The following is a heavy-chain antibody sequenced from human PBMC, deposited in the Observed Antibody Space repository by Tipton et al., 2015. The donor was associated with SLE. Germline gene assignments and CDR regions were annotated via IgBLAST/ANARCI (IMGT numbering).Heavy chain of an antibody. V-gene: IGHV1-46*01. CDR2: INPRGHST. Sequence: QLVQSGAEEKEPGASVKVSCKASGYTFAKNNIHWVRQAPGQGLEWMAIINPRGHSTDNAQQFQGRVTVTRDTSTSTVYMELSSLRSVDTAVYYCAGDMSGGWAIDYWGQGTLVTVPS. CDR1: GYTFAKNN. J-gene: IGHJ4*02. D-gene: IGHD6-19*01. CDR3: AGDMSGGWAIDY.